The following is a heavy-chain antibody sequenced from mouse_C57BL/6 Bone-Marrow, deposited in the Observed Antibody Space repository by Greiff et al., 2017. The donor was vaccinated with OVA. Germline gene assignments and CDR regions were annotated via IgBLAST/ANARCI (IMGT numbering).Heavy chain of an antibody. Sequence: VKLQESGAELARPGASVKLSCKASGYTFTSYGISWVKQRTGQGLEWIGEIYPRSGNTYYNETFKGKATLTADNSSSTAYRELRSLTAEDSAVYFCARGGYFDYWGQGTTLTVTA. CDR1: GYTFTSYG. CDR3: ARGGYFDY. CDR2: IYPRSGNT. V-gene: IGHV1-81*01. J-gene: IGHJ2*01.